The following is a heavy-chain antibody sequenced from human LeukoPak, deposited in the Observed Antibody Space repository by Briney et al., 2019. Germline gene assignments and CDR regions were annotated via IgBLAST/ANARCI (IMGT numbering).Heavy chain of an antibody. D-gene: IGHD2/OR15-2a*01. V-gene: IGHV4-39*01. CDR2: IYYSGST. CDR3: ASFLRGNIPFDY. Sequence: SETLSLTCTVSGGSISSSSYYWGWIGLPPWKGLEWIGSIYYSGSTYYNPSLKSRVTISVDTSKNQFSLKLSSVTAADTAVSYCASFLRGNIPFDYWGQGTLVTVSS. J-gene: IGHJ4*02. CDR1: GGSISSSSYY.